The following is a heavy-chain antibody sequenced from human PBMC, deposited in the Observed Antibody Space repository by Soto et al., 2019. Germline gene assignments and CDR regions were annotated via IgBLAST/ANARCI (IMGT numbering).Heavy chain of an antibody. J-gene: IGHJ4*02. V-gene: IGHV3-23*01. CDR3: ARRSSSWYFDY. CDR2: ISGSDGST. CDR1: GFPFSSYA. Sequence: CAASGFPFSSYAMNWVRQAPGKGLEWVSVISGSDGSTYYADSVKGRFTISRDNSKNTLNLQMNSLRAEDTAVYYCARRSSSWYFDYWGQGTLVTVSS. D-gene: IGHD6-13*01.